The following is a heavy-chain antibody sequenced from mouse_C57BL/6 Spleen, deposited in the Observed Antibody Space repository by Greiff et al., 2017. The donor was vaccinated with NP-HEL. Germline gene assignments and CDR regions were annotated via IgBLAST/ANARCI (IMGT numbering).Heavy chain of an antibody. V-gene: IGHV1-50*01. CDR2: IDPSDSYT. J-gene: IGHJ2*01. CDR3: ARDGDYFDY. Sequence: VQLQQSGAELVKPGASVKLSCKASGYTFTSYWMQWVKQRPGQGLEWIGEIDPSDSYTNYNKKFKGKATLTVDTSSSTAYMQLSSLASEDSAVYYCARDGDYFDYWGQGTTLTVSS. CDR1: GYTFTSYW.